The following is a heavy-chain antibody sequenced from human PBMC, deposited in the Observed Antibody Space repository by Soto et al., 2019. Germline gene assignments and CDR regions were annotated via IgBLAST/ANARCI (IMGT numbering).Heavy chain of an antibody. V-gene: IGHV3-9*01. J-gene: IGHJ3*02. CDR3: AKDDPHSHAFDI. CDR1: GLTFDDYA. Sequence: EVQLVESWGGLVQPGRSLRLSCAASGLTFDDYAMHWVRQAPGKGLEWVSGISWNSGSIGYAYSVKGRFTIFSDNAKNSLDLEMNSLRAEDTALYYCAKDDPHSHAFDIWGQGTMVTVSS. CDR2: ISWNSGSI.